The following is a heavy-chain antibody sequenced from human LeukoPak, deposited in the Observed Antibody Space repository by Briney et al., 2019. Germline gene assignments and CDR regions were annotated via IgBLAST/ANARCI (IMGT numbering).Heavy chain of an antibody. V-gene: IGHV3-11*05. J-gene: IGHJ4*02. Sequence: SVKGRFTISRDNAKNSLYLQMNSLRAEDTAVYFCAKGRWLGELSFDYWGQGSLVTVSS. D-gene: IGHD3-10*01. CDR3: AKGRWLGELSFDY.